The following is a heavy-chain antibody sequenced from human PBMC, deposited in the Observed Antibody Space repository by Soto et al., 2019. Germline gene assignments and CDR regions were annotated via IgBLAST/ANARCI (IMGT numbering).Heavy chain of an antibody. Sequence: QLVQSGAEVKKPGSSVKASCKASGYTFISYGIGWVRQAPGQGLEWMGWITTHNDNTNYAQQFQGRVTFTTDTSTSTAYMELRDLTSDDTAVYYCARVYSSGWKGLGYWGQGTLVTVSS. CDR2: ITTHNDNT. CDR1: GYTFISYG. J-gene: IGHJ4*02. V-gene: IGHV1-18*01. CDR3: ARVYSSGWKGLGY. D-gene: IGHD6-19*01.